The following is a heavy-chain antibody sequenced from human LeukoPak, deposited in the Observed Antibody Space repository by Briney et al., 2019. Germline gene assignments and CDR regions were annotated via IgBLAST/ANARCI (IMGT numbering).Heavy chain of an antibody. V-gene: IGHV3-74*01. Sequence: GGSLRLSCEVSGFIFSEYWMHWVRQGPGRGLEWVSRISKDANGIHYASSVEGRFTISRDNARNKVFLHMNNLRVKDTAVYYCVREAPLAGDWYFDRWGRGSLVTVSS. CDR2: ISKDANGI. D-gene: IGHD6-19*01. CDR3: VREAPLAGDWYFDR. J-gene: IGHJ2*01. CDR1: GFIFSEYW.